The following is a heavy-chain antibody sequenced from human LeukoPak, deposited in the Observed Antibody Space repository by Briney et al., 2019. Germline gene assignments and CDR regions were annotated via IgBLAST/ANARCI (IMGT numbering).Heavy chain of an antibody. V-gene: IGHV3-23*01. D-gene: IGHD1-1*01. J-gene: IGHJ3*01. CDR1: GFTFSTSS. Sequence: GGSLRLSCVASGFTFSTSSMGWVRQAPGKGLEWVSVMSDSGTRTHYADSVRGRFTISRDNSKNTLYLQMNSLRDEDTAVYYCAKVVNDVDPFDVWGQETMVTVSS. CDR3: AKVVNDVDPFDV. CDR2: MSDSGTRT.